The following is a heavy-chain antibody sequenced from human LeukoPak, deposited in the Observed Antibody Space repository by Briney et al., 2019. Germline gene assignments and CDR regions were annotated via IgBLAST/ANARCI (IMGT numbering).Heavy chain of an antibody. CDR2: ISSDSAYT. V-gene: IGHV3-21*04. CDR1: GFTFSKYT. J-gene: IGHJ1*01. Sequence: GGSLRLSCAASGFTFSKYTMNWVRQAPGKGLEWVSSISSDSAYTYYADSGKGRFTISRDNAKNSLFLQMNSLRAEDTAFYYCARDRGGTYMYFQHWGQGTLVTVSS. D-gene: IGHD1-26*01. CDR3: ARDRGGTYMYFQH.